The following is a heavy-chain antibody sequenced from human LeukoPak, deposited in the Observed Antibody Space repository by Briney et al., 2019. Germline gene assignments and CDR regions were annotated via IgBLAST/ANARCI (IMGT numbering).Heavy chain of an antibody. V-gene: IGHV3-48*01. J-gene: IGHJ3*02. CDR3: ARTYDFGVGPPGDAFDN. CDR2: ISSSSSTI. Sequence: GGSLRLSCAASGFTFSSYSMNWVRQAPGKGLEWVSYISSSSSTIYYADSVKGRFTISRDNAEDSVYLQMNSLRVEDTAVYYCARTYDFGVGPPGDAFDNWGQGTLVTVSS. D-gene: IGHD3-3*01. CDR1: GFTFSSYS.